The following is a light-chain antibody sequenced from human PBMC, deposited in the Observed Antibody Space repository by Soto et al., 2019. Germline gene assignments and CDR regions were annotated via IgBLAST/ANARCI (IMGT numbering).Light chain of an antibody. CDR1: QSVSSN. CDR2: GAS. CDR3: QQYDNWPPLT. J-gene: IGKJ3*01. V-gene: IGKV3D-15*01. Sequence: EVVMTQSPATLSVSPGERVTLSCRASQSVSSNLAWYQQKPGQAPRLLIYGASTRATGIPARFSGSGSGTEFTLTISSLQSGDFAVYYCQQYDNWPPLTFGPATKLDAK.